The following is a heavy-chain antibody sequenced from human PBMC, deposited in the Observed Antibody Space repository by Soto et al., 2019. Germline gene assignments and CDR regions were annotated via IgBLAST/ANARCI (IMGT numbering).Heavy chain of an antibody. J-gene: IGHJ3*02. D-gene: IGHD4-17*01. CDR1: GFTVSSNY. Sequence: EVQLVESGGGLVQPGGSLRLSCAASGFTVSSNYMSWVRQAPGKGLEWVSVIYSGGSTYYADSVKGRFTISRDNSKNTLYLQMNSLRAEDTAVYYCARDKGQRTTVTAEAFDIWGQGTMVTXSS. CDR2: IYSGGST. CDR3: ARDKGQRTTVTAEAFDI. V-gene: IGHV3-66*01.